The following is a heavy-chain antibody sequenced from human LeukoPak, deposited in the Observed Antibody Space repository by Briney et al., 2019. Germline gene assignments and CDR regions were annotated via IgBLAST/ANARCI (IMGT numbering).Heavy chain of an antibody. J-gene: IGHJ4*02. V-gene: IGHV3-23*01. CDR3: AKEYYDFWSGYPHDY. Sequence: GGTLRLSCAASEFTFSNYGMSWVRQAPGKGLEWVSAISGSGGSTYYADSVKGRFTISRDNSKNTLYLQMNSLRAEDTAVYYCAKEYYDFWSGYPHDYWGQGTLVTVSS. D-gene: IGHD3-3*01. CDR2: ISGSGGST. CDR1: EFTFSNYG.